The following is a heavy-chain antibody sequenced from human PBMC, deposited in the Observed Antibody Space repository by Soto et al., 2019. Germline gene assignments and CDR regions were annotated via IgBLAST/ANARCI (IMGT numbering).Heavy chain of an antibody. V-gene: IGHV3-33*01. D-gene: IGHD2-8*01. J-gene: IGHJ5*02. CDR3: ARGQYCTNGVCYNLGWFDP. CDR2: IWYDGSNK. CDR1: GFTFSSYG. Sequence: SLRLSCAASGFTFSSYGMHWVRQAPGKGLEWVAVIWYDGSNKYYADSVKGRFTISRDNSKNTLYLQVNSLRAEDTAVYYCARGQYCTNGVCYNLGWFDPWGQGTLVTVSS.